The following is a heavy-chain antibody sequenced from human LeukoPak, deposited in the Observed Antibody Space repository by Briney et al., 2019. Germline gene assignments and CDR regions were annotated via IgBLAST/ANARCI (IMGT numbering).Heavy chain of an antibody. CDR2: ISGSGGTT. V-gene: IGHV3-23*01. CDR1: GFTFSNYA. Sequence: PGASLRLSCGASGFTFSNYAMNWVRQVPRKGLEWVASISGSGGTTYYTDSVKGRFTISRDKTMNILYLQMNSLSAEDTAVYYCAKGKQLVLGACDYWGQGTLVTVSS. CDR3: AKGKQLVLGACDY. D-gene: IGHD6-6*01. J-gene: IGHJ4*02.